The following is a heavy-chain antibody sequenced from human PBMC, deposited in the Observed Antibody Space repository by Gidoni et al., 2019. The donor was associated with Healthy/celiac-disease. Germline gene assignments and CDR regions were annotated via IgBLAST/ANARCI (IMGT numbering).Heavy chain of an antibody. D-gene: IGHD6-6*01. J-gene: IGHJ6*02. Sequence: QVQLVQSGAEVKKPGSSVQLSCKASGDTFSSYALSCVRQAPGQGLEWMGVIIPIFGTANYAQKFQGRVTITADESTSTAYMELSSLRSEDTAVYYCARLRSIAARPGDQSMDVWGQGTTVTVSS. CDR2: IIPIFGTA. V-gene: IGHV1-69*01. CDR3: ARLRSIAARPGDQSMDV. CDR1: GDTFSSYA.